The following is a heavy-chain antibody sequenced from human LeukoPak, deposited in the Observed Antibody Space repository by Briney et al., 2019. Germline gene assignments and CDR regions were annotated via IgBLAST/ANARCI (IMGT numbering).Heavy chain of an antibody. CDR2: MNPKSGGT. J-gene: IGHJ4*02. CDR3: ARSPDILTGEKFDY. D-gene: IGHD3-9*01. V-gene: IGHV1-2*02. CDR1: GYTFTGYY. Sequence: GASVKVSCKASGYTFTGYYVHWVRQAPGQGLEWMGWMNPKSGGTNYAQKFEARVTMNRDTPISTAYMELSRLRFDDTAVYYCARSPDILTGEKFDYCGQGTLGTVSS.